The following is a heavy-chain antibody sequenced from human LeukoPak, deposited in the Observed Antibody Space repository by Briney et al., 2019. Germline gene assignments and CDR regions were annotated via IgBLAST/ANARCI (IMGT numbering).Heavy chain of an antibody. Sequence: GGSLRLSCEASGFTFSAYSMSWVRQAPGKGLEWISYIRSSSTTIYYADSVKGRFTISRDNAENSLYLQMNSLRVEDTAVYFCARDSRSHCGTDACYGPYFDYWGQGTLVTVSS. CDR2: IRSSSTTI. D-gene: IGHD2-2*01. J-gene: IGHJ4*02. V-gene: IGHV3-48*01. CDR1: GFTFSAYS. CDR3: ARDSRSHCGTDACYGPYFDY.